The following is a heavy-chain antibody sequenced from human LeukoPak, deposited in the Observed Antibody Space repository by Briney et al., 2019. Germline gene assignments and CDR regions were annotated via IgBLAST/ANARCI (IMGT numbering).Heavy chain of an antibody. J-gene: IGHJ4*02. D-gene: IGHD1/OR15-1a*01. Sequence: GESLRISCKGSGYRFTTHWIGWVRQMPGQGLEWMGIIFPGDSETLYSPSLQGQVTISADKSINPAYLQWSSLKASDTAMYYCATSESQTKFDYWGQGTLVTVSS. CDR3: ATSESQTKFDY. CDR1: GYRFTTHW. V-gene: IGHV5-51*01. CDR2: IFPGDSET.